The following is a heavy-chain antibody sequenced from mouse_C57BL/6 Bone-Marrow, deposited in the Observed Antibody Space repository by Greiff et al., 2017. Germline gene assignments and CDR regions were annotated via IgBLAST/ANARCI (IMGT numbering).Heavy chain of an antibody. V-gene: IGHV1-9*01. J-gene: IGHJ3*01. CDR1: GYTFTGYR. CDR3: ARRRGDGCLAWFAY. Sequence: VQGVESGAELMKPGASVKLSCKATGYTFTGYRIEWVKQRPGHGLEWIGDIFPGFGSTNYNQKFKGKAPLTADKSSSTAYMQLSSLPTEDSPVYYCARRRGDGCLAWFAYGGKGTLVTVSA. D-gene: IGHD2-3*01. CDR2: IFPGFGST.